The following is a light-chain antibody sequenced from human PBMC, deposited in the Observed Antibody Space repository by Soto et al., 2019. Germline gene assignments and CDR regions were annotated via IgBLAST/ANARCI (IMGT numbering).Light chain of an antibody. CDR2: GAS. J-gene: IGKJ1*01. CDR3: QQYGSSAWT. Sequence: EIVLTQSPGTLSLSPGERATLSCRASQSVSSSYLAWYQQKPGQAPRLLIYGASSRATGIPDRFSGSGSGTDFTLTISRLEPEDFSVYYCQQYGSSAWTFGQRTKLEIK. V-gene: IGKV3-20*01. CDR1: QSVSSSY.